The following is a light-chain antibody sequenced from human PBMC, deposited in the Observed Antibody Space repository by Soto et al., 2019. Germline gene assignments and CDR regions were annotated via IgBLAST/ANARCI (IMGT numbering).Light chain of an antibody. CDR3: SSYTSSSTRV. CDR1: SSDVGGYNY. Sequence: HSALTQPADVSEAPGQSTTISCTGTSSDVGGYNYVSWYQQHPGKAPKLLIYEVSNRPSGVSNRFSGSKSGNTASLIISGLQAEDEADYYCSSYTSSSTRVFGTGTKVTVL. CDR2: EVS. J-gene: IGLJ1*01. V-gene: IGLV2-14*01.